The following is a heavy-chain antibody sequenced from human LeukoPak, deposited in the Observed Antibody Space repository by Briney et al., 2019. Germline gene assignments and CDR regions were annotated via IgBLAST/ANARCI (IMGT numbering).Heavy chain of an antibody. D-gene: IGHD5/OR15-5a*01. CDR3: AKDIRLYADY. CDR1: GFTFSGSA. CDR2: ISGSGTST. V-gene: IGHV3-23*01. Sequence: PGGSLRLSCAASGFTFSGSAMSWVRQAPGTGLEWVSAISGSGTSTYYADSVKGRFTISRDNSKNTLYLQMSSLGAEDTAVYYCAKDIRLYADYWGQGTLVTVSS. J-gene: IGHJ4*02.